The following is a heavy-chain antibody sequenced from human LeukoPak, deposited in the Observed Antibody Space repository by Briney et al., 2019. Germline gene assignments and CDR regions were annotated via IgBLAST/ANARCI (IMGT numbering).Heavy chain of an antibody. CDR3: ARQLTTGYFDY. V-gene: IGHV5-51*01. CDR2: IYPGDSDT. Sequence: NRGAPLKISCQGSGYTFTSSWIGWVRQLPGQGLEWMGIIYPGDSDTRYSPSFEGQVTISADNSITTAYLQWSSLKASDTAMYFCARQLTTGYFDYWGQGTLVTVSS. CDR1: GYTFTSSW. D-gene: IGHD1-1*01. J-gene: IGHJ4*02.